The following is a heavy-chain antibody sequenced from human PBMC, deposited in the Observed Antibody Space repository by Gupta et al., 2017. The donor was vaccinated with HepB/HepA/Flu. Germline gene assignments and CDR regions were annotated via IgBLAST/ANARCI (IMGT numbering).Heavy chain of an antibody. D-gene: IGHD6-19*01. CDR3: ASPAGAVDY. CDR2: ISWNSGSI. CDR1: GFTFDDYA. V-gene: IGHV3-9*01. Sequence: EVQLVESGGGLVQPGRSLRLSCAASGFTFDDYAMHWVRQAPGKGLEWVSGISWNSGSIGYADSVKGRFTISRDNAKNSLYLQMNSLRAEDTALYDCASPAGAVDYWGQGTLVTVSS. J-gene: IGHJ4*02.